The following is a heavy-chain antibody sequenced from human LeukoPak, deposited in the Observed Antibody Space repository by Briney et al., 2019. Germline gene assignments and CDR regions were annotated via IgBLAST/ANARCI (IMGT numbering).Heavy chain of an antibody. CDR1: GFPFRRYW. V-gene: IGHV3-7*01. Sequence: GGSLRPSCPASGFPFRRYWMSGVRQAPGKGLEWVANIKQDGSEKYSVHSVKGRFTISRNNAKNSLYLQMNSLRAEDTAVYYCARDRYSGSGKIDYGGQGTVLTVPS. J-gene: IGHJ4*02. CDR2: IKQDGSEK. D-gene: IGHD3-10*01. CDR3: ARDRYSGSGKIDY.